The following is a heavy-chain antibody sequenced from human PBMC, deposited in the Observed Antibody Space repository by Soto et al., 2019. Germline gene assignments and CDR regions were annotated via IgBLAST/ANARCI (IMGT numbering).Heavy chain of an antibody. V-gene: IGHV3-74*01. Sequence: EVQLVESGGGLVQPGGSLRLSCAASGFTFTSHWMHWVRQAPGKGLVWVSRIKSDGSGTIYADSVKGRFTISRDNAKNALYLQMNSPRADDTAVYYCAREWTTTGWPFPSWCQATLLTVSS. D-gene: IGHD1-1*01. CDR3: AREWTTTGWPFPS. CDR2: IKSDGSGT. CDR1: GFTFTSHW. J-gene: IGHJ5*02.